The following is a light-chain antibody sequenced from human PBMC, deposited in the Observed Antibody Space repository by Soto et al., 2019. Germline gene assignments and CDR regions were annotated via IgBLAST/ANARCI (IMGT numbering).Light chain of an antibody. J-gene: IGKJ3*01. CDR2: AAS. Sequence: DIQMTQSPPSLSASVGDRVTITCRASQGIRNYVAWYQQIPGKAPKLLIYAASTLQSGVPSRFSGSGSGTDFPITINGLQPEDVASYSCQQYSSVPVFGSGTKVEIK. CDR3: QQYSSVPV. V-gene: IGKV1-27*01. CDR1: QGIRNY.